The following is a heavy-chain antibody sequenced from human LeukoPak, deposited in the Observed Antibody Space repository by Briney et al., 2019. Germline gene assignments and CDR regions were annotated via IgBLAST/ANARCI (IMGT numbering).Heavy chain of an antibody. Sequence: GASVKVSCKASGFTFTAYYIYWMRRAPGQGLEWMGWISAYNGNTNYAPKFQGRVTMTTDTPTSTAYMELRSLRSDDTAVYYCARDRQCGYWGQGTLVTVSS. CDR1: GFTFTAYY. D-gene: IGHD2-21*01. V-gene: IGHV1-18*04. CDR2: ISAYNGNT. J-gene: IGHJ4*02. CDR3: ARDRQCGY.